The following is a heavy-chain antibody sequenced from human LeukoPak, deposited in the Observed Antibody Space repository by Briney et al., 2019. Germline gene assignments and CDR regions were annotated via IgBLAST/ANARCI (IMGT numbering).Heavy chain of an antibody. CDR1: RFSLCGYW. CDR2: LHADGNEK. D-gene: IGHD5-12*01. Sequence: GGSLRLSCAAYRFSLCGYWMSWVREAPGKGLEGVTKLHADGNEKYFVHSVKGRFTVYRDNAKHSLYLKMNSLRVQDTAVLFFARGGYSFDYLGQGTLVTVSS. CDR3: ARGGYSFDY. J-gene: IGHJ4*02. V-gene: IGHV3-7*01.